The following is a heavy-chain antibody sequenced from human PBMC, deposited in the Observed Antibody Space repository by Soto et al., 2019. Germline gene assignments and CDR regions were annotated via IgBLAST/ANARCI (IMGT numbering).Heavy chain of an antibody. CDR2: ILPVSAPP. Sequence: SVKVSCKASGYTFTRYGISWVRQAPGQGPEWMGGILPVSAPPDYAQKFQGRVSITADHSTSTVYMELSRLKSDDTAVYFCATDSNYDVSNSFWGQGTLVTVSS. CDR1: GYTFTRYG. D-gene: IGHD3-3*01. CDR3: ATDSNYDVSNSF. V-gene: IGHV1-69*13. J-gene: IGHJ4*02.